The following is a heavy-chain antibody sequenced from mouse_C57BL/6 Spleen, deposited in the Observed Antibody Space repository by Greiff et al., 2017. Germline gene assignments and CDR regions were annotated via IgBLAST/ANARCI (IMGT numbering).Heavy chain of an antibody. D-gene: IGHD1-1*01. Sequence: EVQLQQSGPELVKPGASVKLSCKASGYTFTDYCMNWVKQSHGQSLEWIGDIDPNNGCTSYNQKFKGKATLTVDKSSSTAYMELRSLTSEDSAIYSCAIYYYGSSDVYYYAMDCWGQGTSVTVAS. CDR2: IDPNNGCT. CDR3: AIYYYGSSDVYYYAMDC. V-gene: IGHV1-26*01. CDR1: GYTFTDYC. J-gene: IGHJ4*01.